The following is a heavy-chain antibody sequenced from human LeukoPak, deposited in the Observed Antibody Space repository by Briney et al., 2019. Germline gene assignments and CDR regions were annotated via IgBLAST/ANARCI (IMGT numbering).Heavy chain of an antibody. CDR3: ARVSQDYSNYVYGY. D-gene: IGHD4-11*01. CDR2: INPNSGGT. V-gene: IGHV1-2*02. J-gene: IGHJ4*02. Sequence: ASVKVSCKASGYTFTGYYMHWVRQAPGQGLEWMGWINPNSGGTNYAQKFQGRVTMTRDTSISAAYMELSRLRSDDTAVYYCARVSQDYSNYVYGYWGQGTLVTVSS. CDR1: GYTFTGYY.